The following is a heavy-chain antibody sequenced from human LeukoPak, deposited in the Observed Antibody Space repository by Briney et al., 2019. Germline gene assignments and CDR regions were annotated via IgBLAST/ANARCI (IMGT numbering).Heavy chain of an antibody. Sequence: GGSLRLSCAASGFTFSSYGMHWVRQAPGKGLEWVAVIWYDGSNKYYADSVKGRFTISRDNSKNRLYLQMNSLRAEDTAVYYCAKDRTAALYYFDSWGQGTLVTVS. V-gene: IGHV3-33*06. CDR2: IWYDGSNK. CDR1: GFTFSSYG. CDR3: AKDRTAALYYFDS. D-gene: IGHD6-13*01. J-gene: IGHJ4*02.